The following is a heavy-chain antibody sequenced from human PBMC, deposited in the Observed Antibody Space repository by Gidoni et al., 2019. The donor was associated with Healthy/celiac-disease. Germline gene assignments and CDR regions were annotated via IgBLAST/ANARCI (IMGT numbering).Heavy chain of an antibody. D-gene: IGHD6-13*01. J-gene: IGHJ4*02. CDR2: IWYDGSNK. Sequence: IWYDGSNKYYADSVKGRFTISRDNSKNTLYLQMNSLRAEDTAVYYCARAPKFPGGQLARLYWGQGTLVTVSS. CDR3: ARAPKFPGGQLARLY. V-gene: IGHV3-33*01.